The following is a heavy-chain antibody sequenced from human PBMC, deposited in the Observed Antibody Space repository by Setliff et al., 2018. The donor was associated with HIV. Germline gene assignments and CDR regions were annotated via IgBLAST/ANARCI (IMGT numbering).Heavy chain of an antibody. D-gene: IGHD1-26*01. J-gene: IGHJ4*02. Sequence: GGSLRLSCAASGFTFSTHGMSWVRQAPGKGLEWVSAISGSGDDTNYADSVKGRFTISKDNSKDTLYLQMNSLRTEDTAIYYCTRHRGSFDYWGLGTLVTVSS. CDR2: ISGSGDDT. CDR3: TRHRGSFDY. CDR1: GFTFSTHG. V-gene: IGHV3-23*01.